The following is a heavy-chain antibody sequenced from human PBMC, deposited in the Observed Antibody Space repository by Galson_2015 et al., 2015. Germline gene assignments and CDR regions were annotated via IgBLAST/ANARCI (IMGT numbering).Heavy chain of an antibody. Sequence: SLRLSCAASGFTFSSYSMIWVRQAPGKGLEWVSSITSSSTYIYYADSVTGRFTISRDNAKDSLFLQMNDLRAEDTAVYYCARAGGDSYYYMDVWGKGTTVTVSS. CDR3: ARAGGDSYYYMDV. CDR2: ITSSSTYI. J-gene: IGHJ6*03. CDR1: GFTFSSYS. V-gene: IGHV3-21*01.